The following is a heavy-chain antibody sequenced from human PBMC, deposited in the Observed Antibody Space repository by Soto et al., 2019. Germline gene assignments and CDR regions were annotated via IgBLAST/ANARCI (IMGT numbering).Heavy chain of an antibody. J-gene: IGHJ5*02. CDR3: AKDAVYNDGLWLMDS. D-gene: IGHD2-21*01. V-gene: IGHV3-23*01. Sequence: GSLRLSCAASGFTISTYAMTWVRQAPGKGLECVSGVVGSGGEIYYADSVKGRFTISKDNSKNTLYLQMNSLRDEDTAVYYCAKDAVYNDGLWLMDSWGQGTLVTVSS. CDR1: GFTISTYA. CDR2: VVGSGGEI.